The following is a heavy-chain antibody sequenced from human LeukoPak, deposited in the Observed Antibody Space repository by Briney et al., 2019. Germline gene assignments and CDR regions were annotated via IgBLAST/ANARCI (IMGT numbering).Heavy chain of an antibody. CDR3: ARNLDMKGFDP. CDR1: GYTFTFYY. D-gene: IGHD2-15*01. Sequence: GASVTVSCTASGYTFTFYYMNWVRQAPGQGLEWMGWINSDSGFTKYAQKFQGRVTMTRDTSITTVYMDLTRLTSDDTAVYYCARNLDMKGFDPWGQGTLVTVSS. J-gene: IGHJ5*02. V-gene: IGHV1-2*02. CDR2: INSDSGFT.